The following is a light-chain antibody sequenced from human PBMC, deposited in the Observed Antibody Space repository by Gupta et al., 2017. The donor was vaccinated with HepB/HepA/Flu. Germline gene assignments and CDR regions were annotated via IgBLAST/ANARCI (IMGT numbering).Light chain of an antibody. J-gene: IGKJ4*01. V-gene: IGKV3-20*01. CDR2: GAS. Sequence: ETVLTQSPGTLSLSPGERATLSCRASQSVISNYLAWYQQKLGQAPRLLISGASSRATGIPDRFSGTGSGTDFTLTISRLEPEDFAVYYCQQYGDSVTFGGGTKVEIK. CDR1: QSVISNY. CDR3: QQYGDSVT.